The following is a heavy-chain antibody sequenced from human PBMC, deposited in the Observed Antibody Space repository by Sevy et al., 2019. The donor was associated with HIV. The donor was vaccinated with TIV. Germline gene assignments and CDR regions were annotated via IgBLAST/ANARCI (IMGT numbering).Heavy chain of an antibody. CDR1: GFTFSSYA. Sequence: GSLRLSCAASGFTFSSYAMSWVRQAPGKGLEWVSAISGSGGSTYYADSVKGRFTISRDNSKNTLYLQRNSLRAEDTAVYYCAKADVWGSYRYKPFDYWGQGTLVTVSS. J-gene: IGHJ4*02. CDR3: AKADVWGSYRYKPFDY. D-gene: IGHD3-16*02. CDR2: ISGSGGST. V-gene: IGHV3-23*01.